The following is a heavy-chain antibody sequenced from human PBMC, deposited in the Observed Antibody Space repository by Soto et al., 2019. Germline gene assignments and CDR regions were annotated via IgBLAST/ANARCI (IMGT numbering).Heavy chain of an antibody. CDR2: IIPIFGTP. J-gene: IGHJ4*02. CDR1: GGIFSTYA. V-gene: IGHV1-69*01. D-gene: IGHD3-10*01. Sequence: QVQLVQSGAEVKKPGSSVKVSCKASGGIFSTYAISWLRQAPGQGLEWMGGIIPIFGTPNYAQRFQGRVTITAVESTSTASMELSRLRSEDTAVYYCARDRDHYGSGNYYNRIDFWGQGALVTVSS. CDR3: ARDRDHYGSGNYYNRIDF.